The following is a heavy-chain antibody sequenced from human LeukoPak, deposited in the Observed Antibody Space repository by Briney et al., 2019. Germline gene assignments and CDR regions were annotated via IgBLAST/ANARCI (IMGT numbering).Heavy chain of an antibody. CDR2: ISDTGNT. CDR1: GFTLSSYA. CDR3: AKAPVTTCRGAFCYPFDY. D-gene: IGHD2-15*01. J-gene: IGHJ4*02. Sequence: GGSLRLSCAASGFTLSSYAMSWVRQAPGKGLEWVSAISDTGNTYHADSVKGRFAISRDSSKNTLFLQMNRLRPEDAAVYYCAKAPVTTCRGAFCYPFDYWGLGTLVTVSS. V-gene: IGHV3-23*01.